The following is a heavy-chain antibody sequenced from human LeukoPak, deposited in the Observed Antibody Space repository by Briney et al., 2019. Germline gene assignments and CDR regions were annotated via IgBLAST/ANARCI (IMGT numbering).Heavy chain of an antibody. CDR1: GFTFRYYA. CDR3: AKDLLYSDVWGSYRPNPLDY. V-gene: IGHV3-30-3*01. CDR2: ISNDGSIQ. J-gene: IGHJ4*02. D-gene: IGHD3-16*02. Sequence: GGSLRLSCAASGFTFRYYAMHWVRQAPGKGLEWVAVISNDGSIQYYTDSVKGRFIISRDDSKNRMYLQMNSLRAEDTAVYYCAKDLLYSDVWGSYRPNPLDYWGQGTLVTVSS.